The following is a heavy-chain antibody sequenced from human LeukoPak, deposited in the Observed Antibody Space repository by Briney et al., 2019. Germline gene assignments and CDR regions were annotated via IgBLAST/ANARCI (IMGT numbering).Heavy chain of an antibody. D-gene: IGHD1-7*01. CDR3: ARDHGSRNWNYPLDYYYGMDV. CDR2: IIPIFGTA. Sequence: ASVKVSCKASGGTFSSYAISWVRQAPGQGLEWMGGIIPIFGTANYAQKFQGRVTITADESTSTAYMELSSLRSDDTAVYYCARDHGSRNWNYPLDYYYGMDVWGQGTTVTVSS. V-gene: IGHV1-69*13. CDR1: GGTFSSYA. J-gene: IGHJ6*02.